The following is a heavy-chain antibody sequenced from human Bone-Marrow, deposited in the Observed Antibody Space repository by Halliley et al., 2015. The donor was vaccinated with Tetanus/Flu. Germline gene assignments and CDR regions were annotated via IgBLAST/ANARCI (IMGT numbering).Heavy chain of an antibody. D-gene: IGHD4-4*01. Sequence: SLRLSCAASGFTFNTYTMHWVRQAPGKGLEWVAVISYDGSYKNHADAVKGRVTVSRDNSRNTFYLQMSSLRTADTAVYYCARVLYSTPPAGYYGLDVWGQGTTVTVSS. CDR3: ARVLYSTPPAGYYGLDV. J-gene: IGHJ6*02. CDR1: GFTFNTYT. CDR2: ISYDGSYK. V-gene: IGHV3-30*04.